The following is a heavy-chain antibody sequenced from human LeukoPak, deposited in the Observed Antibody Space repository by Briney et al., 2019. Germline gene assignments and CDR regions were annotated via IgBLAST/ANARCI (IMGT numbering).Heavy chain of an antibody. D-gene: IGHD4-23*01. J-gene: IGHJ4*02. CDR3: ARDRPYGGKGDFDY. V-gene: IGHV3-66*01. CDR2: IHNDGST. CDR1: GFSVSSNY. Sequence: GGSLRLSCEASGFSVSSNYMNWVRQAPGKGLEWVSVIHNDGSTYYADSVKGRFIISRDNSKNTLYLQMNSLGAEDTAVYYCARDRPYGGKGDFDYWGQGTLVTVSS.